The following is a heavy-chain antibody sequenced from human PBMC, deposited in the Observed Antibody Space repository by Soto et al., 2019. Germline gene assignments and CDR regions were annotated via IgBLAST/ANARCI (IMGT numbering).Heavy chain of an antibody. CDR1: GFTFSSYW. J-gene: IGHJ4*02. V-gene: IGHV3-7*01. CDR3: ARVPLVTSRYYFDF. Sequence: EVQLVESGGGLVQPGGSLRLSCVASGFTFSSYWMSWVRQSPEKGLEWVANINQDGSGKYHVGSVKGRFTISRDNAKNSLYLQMDSLRDEDMAVYYCARVPLVTSRYYFDFWGRGTLVTVSS. CDR2: INQDGSGK. D-gene: IGHD2-2*01.